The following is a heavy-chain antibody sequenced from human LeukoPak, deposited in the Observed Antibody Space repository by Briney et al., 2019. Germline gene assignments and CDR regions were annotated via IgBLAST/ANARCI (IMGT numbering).Heavy chain of an antibody. J-gene: IGHJ4*02. Sequence: AGRSLRLSCAASGFTFDDYVMHWVRQAAGKGLEWVSGISWNSGSIGYADSVKGRFTISRDNAKNYLYLQMNSLRAEDTALYYCARNMAVAGTPGVWGQGTPVTVSS. CDR2: ISWNSGSI. V-gene: IGHV3-9*01. D-gene: IGHD6-19*01. CDR1: GFTFDDYV. CDR3: ARNMAVAGTPGV.